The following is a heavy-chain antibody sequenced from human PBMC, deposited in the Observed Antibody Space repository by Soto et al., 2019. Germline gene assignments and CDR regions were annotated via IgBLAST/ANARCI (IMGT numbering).Heavy chain of an antibody. CDR1: GGSFSGYY. Sequence: SETLSLTCAVYGGSFSGYYWSWIRQPPGKGLEWIGEINHSGSTNYNPSLKSRVTISVDTSKNQFSLKLSSVTAADTAVYYCARFGSTATPWEDFDYWGQGTLVTVSS. D-gene: IGHD5-12*01. CDR3: ARFGSTATPWEDFDY. V-gene: IGHV4-34*01. J-gene: IGHJ4*02. CDR2: INHSGST.